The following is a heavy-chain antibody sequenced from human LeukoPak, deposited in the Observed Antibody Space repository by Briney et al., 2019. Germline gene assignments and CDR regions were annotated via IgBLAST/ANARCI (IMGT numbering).Heavy chain of an antibody. CDR3: ARMSRGSYHFDY. D-gene: IGHD3-16*01. Sequence: PGGSLRLSCAASGFTFSSYGMHWVRQAPGKGLEWVAVIWYDGSNKYYADSVKGRFTVSRDNAKNTLYLQMNSVRAEDTAVYYCARMSRGSYHFDYWGQGTLVTVSS. J-gene: IGHJ4*02. CDR2: IWYDGSNK. CDR1: GFTFSSYG. V-gene: IGHV3-33*01.